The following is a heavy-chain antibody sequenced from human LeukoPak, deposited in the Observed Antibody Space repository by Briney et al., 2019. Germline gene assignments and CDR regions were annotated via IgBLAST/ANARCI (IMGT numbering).Heavy chain of an antibody. V-gene: IGHV3-30*03. CDR3: ARDPQRWQQLPHYWYFDL. CDR2: ISYDGSNE. J-gene: IGHJ2*01. CDR1: GSLFTTYG. Sequence: GGSLRLSCATSGSLFTTYGIHWVRQAPGKGLEWVAAISYDGSNEFYSDSVKGRFTMSRDKSKNTLYLQMNSLRSDDTAVYYCARDPQRWQQLPHYWYFDLCGRGTLVIVSS. D-gene: IGHD5-24*01.